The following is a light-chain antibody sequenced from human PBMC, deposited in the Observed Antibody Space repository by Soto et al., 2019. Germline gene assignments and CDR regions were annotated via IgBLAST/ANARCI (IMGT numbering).Light chain of an antibody. V-gene: IGKV1-5*01. CDR2: GAS. CDR1: QNISPW. J-gene: IGKJ1*01. Sequence: DIQMTQSPSTLFASVGDRVTIACRASQNISPWLAWYQQKPGKAPKLLIYGASSLEGGVPSMFSGSGSGRDFTLTISSLLHDDFATYYCQQYSNSVTCGQGTKVEIK. CDR3: QQYSNSVT.